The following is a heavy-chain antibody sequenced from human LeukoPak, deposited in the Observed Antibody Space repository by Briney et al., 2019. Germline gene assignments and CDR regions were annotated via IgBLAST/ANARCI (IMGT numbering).Heavy chain of an antibody. CDR3: ARGPNSNWSGLDF. Sequence: GGSLRLTCTASGFSFSGHWMHWARQLPGKGLVWVSRISPTGSTTSYADSVKGRFTVSRDNAKNTLYLQVNNLRAEDTAVYYCARGPNSNWSGLDFWGQGTLLTVSS. CDR1: GFSFSGHW. CDR2: ISPTGSTT. D-gene: IGHD6-6*01. J-gene: IGHJ4*02. V-gene: IGHV3-74*01.